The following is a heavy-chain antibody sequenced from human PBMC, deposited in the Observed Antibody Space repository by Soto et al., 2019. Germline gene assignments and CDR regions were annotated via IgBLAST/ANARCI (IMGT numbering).Heavy chain of an antibody. CDR2: ISPYKGNT. V-gene: IGHV1-18*01. Sequence: VASEKVSCKASGYTFSSIGISWVRQAPGQGLEWMGWISPYKGNTHYAQGLQGRVTMTTDTSKSTAYMELRNLRSDDTAVYYCVRAPQEFWNSYFFDPCGPGPLVTVCS. D-gene: IGHD3-3*01. CDR1: GYTFSSIG. J-gene: IGHJ5*02. CDR3: VRAPQEFWNSYFFDP.